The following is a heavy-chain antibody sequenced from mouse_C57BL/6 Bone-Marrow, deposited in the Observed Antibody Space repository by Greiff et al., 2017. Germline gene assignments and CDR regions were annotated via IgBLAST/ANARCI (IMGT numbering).Heavy chain of an antibody. Sequence: EVQLQQSGPELVKPGASVKISCKASGYTFTDYYMNWVKQSPGKSLEWIGDINPNNGGTSYNQKFKGKATLTVDKSSSTAYMELRSLTSEASADYYCSRVGTEGDFDYWGQGTTLTVSS. CDR1: GYTFTDYY. D-gene: IGHD4-1*01. CDR2: INPNNGGT. V-gene: IGHV1-26*01. J-gene: IGHJ2*01. CDR3: SRVGTEGDFDY.